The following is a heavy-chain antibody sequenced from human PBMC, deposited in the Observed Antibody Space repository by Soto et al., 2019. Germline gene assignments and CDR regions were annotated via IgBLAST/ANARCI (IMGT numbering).Heavy chain of an antibody. CDR1: GGSISSYY. D-gene: IGHD5-12*01. V-gene: IGHV4-59*08. CDR3: ARHPLGYSGYDHFDY. J-gene: IGHJ4*02. CDR2: IYYSGST. Sequence: SETLSLTCTVSGGSISSYYWSWIRQPPGKGLEWIGYIYYSGSTNYNPSLKSRVTISVDTSKNQFSLKLSSVTAADTAVYYCARHPLGYSGYDHFDYWGQGTLVTVSS.